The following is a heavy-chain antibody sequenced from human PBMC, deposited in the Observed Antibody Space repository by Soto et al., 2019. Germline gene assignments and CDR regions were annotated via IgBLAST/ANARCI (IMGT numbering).Heavy chain of an antibody. J-gene: IGHJ4*02. V-gene: IGHV1-3*01. CDR1: GYTFTSYA. CDR3: ARDLGGWPDY. Sequence: QVQLVQSGAEVKKPGASVKVSCKASGYTFTSYAIHWVRQAPGQRLEWMGWINAGNGNTKYSQKFQDRVAITRDTSASTAYMELSSLRSEDTAVYYCARDLGGWPDYWGQGTLVTVSS. CDR2: INAGNGNT. D-gene: IGHD6-19*01.